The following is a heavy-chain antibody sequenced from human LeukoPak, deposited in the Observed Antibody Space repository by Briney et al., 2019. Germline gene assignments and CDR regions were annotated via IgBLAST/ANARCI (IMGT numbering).Heavy chain of an antibody. CDR2: ISGSGGST. D-gene: IGHD6-13*01. Sequence: GGSLRLSCAASGFTFSSYAMSWVRQAPGKGLEWVSAISGSGGSTYYADSVKGRFTISRDNSKNTLYLQMNSLRAEDTAVYYCAKTPRLQQLVRNLKGPFDYWGQGTLVTVSS. V-gene: IGHV3-23*01. J-gene: IGHJ4*02. CDR1: GFTFSSYA. CDR3: AKTPRLQQLVRNLKGPFDY.